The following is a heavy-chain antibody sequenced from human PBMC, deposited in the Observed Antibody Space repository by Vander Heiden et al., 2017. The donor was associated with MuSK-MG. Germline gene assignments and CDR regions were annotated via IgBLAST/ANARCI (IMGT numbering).Heavy chain of an antibody. CDR2: VRAYNGDT. D-gene: IGHD3-10*01. Sequence: QAQLVQSGAEVKMPGPSVTVSCQTSQSSFLGYYFHWLRQPPGQGLEWMGWVRAYNGDTEYSEKFEGRVTMTRDPSIGTAYMELNRLTSDDTAVYFCARELDEMAGTDEACDVWGQGTNVTVSS. CDR3: ARELDEMAGTDEACDV. CDR1: QSSFLGYY. V-gene: IGHV1-2*02. J-gene: IGHJ3*01.